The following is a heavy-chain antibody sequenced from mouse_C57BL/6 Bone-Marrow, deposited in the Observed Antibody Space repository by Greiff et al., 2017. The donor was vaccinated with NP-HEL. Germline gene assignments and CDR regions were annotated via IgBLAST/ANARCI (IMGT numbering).Heavy chain of an antibody. V-gene: IGHV1-53*01. J-gene: IGHJ2*01. CDR1: GYTFTSYW. CDR2: INPSNGGT. CDR3: ARRGVYYDYDGYFDY. D-gene: IGHD2-4*01. Sequence: VQLHQPGTELVKPGASVKLSCKASGYTFTSYWMHWVKQRPGKGLEWIGNINPSNGGTNYNEKFKSKATLTVDKSSSTAYMQLRSLTTEDSAVYYFARRGVYYDYDGYFDYWGQGTTLTVSS.